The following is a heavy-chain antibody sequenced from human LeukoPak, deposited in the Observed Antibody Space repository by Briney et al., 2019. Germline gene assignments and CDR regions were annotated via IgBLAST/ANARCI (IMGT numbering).Heavy chain of an antibody. J-gene: IGHJ4*02. CDR2: IYHSGST. CDR3: ARVVRKWSYGHKDRYYFDY. CDR1: GYSISSGYY. D-gene: IGHD5-18*01. V-gene: IGHV4-38-2*02. Sequence: PSETLSLTCTVSGYSISSGYYWGWIRQPPGKGLEWIGSIYHSGSTNYNPSLKSRVTISVDTSKNQFSLKLSSVTAADTAVYYCARVVRKWSYGHKDRYYFDYWGQGTLVTVSS.